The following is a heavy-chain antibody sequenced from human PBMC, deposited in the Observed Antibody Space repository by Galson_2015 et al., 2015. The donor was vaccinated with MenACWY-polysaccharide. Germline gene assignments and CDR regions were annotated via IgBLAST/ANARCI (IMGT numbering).Heavy chain of an antibody. CDR2: IKRRSVEGTT. V-gene: IGHV3-15*01. CDR1: GFAFRNEW. D-gene: IGHD2-2*01. CDR3: TTDRCSSTSCWYYYGMDV. Sequence: SLRLSCADSGFAFRNEWMRWVRQDPGKGLEGVGDIKRRSVEGTTHYAAPVKDRFIVSRDDSKSTLYLQMDNLKTEDTGVYYCTTDRCSSTSCWYYYGMDVWGQGTTVTVSS. J-gene: IGHJ6*02.